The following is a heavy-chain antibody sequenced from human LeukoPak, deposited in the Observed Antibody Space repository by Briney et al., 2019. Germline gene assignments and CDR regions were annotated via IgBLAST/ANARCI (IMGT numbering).Heavy chain of an antibody. J-gene: IGHJ6*03. Sequence: SGGSLRLSCAASGFTFTTYNMNWVRQAPGKGLERVSYISSSSSTIYYADSVKGRFTISRDNAKNSLYLQMSSLRAEDTAVYYCARDRAYYYYYMDVWGKGTTVTVSS. V-gene: IGHV3-48*01. CDR1: GFTFTTYN. CDR3: ARDRAYYYYYMDV. CDR2: ISSSSSTI.